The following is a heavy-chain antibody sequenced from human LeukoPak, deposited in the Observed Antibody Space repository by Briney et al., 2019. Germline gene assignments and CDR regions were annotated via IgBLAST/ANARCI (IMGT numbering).Heavy chain of an antibody. V-gene: IGHV1-3*01. CDR3: ARTTYYDILTGYSAEYFQH. J-gene: IGHJ1*01. D-gene: IGHD3-9*01. CDR1: GYTFTSYA. Sequence: ASVKVSRKASGYTFTSYAMHWVRQAPGQRLEWMGWINAGNGNTKYSQKFQGRVTITRDTSASTAYMELSSLRSEDTAVYYCARTTYYDILTGYSAEYFQHWGQGTLVTVSS. CDR2: INAGNGNT.